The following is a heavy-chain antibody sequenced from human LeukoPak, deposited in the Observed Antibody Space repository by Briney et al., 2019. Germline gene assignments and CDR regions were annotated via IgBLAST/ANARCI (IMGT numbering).Heavy chain of an antibody. J-gene: IGHJ4*02. CDR3: ATDVFPSGLGDPDSQALDY. V-gene: IGHV1-2*02. CDR1: GYTFTDYY. Sequence: ASVKVSCKASGYTFTDYYMNWVRQAPGQGLEWMGWINPNSGGTNSAQKFQGRVTLTRDTSISTAYMELSRLRSDDTAVYYCATDVFPSGLGDPDSQALDYWGQGTLVTVSS. D-gene: IGHD1-14*01. CDR2: INPNSGGT.